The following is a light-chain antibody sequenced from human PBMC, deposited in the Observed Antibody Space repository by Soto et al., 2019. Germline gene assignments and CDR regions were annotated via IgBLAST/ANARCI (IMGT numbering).Light chain of an antibody. Sequence: EIVFTQSPGALSLSPGERATLSCSASQSVSSSYLAWYQQKPGQAPRLLIYGASSRATGIPDRFSGSGSGTDFTLTISRLEPEDFAVYYCQQYGSSPWGTFGQGTRLEIK. CDR3: QQYGSSPWGT. V-gene: IGKV3-20*01. J-gene: IGKJ5*01. CDR2: GAS. CDR1: QSVSSSY.